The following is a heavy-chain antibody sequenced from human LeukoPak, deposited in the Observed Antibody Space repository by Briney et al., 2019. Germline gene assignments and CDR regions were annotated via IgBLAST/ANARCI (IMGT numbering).Heavy chain of an antibody. Sequence: ASVNVSCKASGYTFTSYYMHWVRQAPGQGVEWMGIINPSGGSTSYAQKFQGRVTMTRDMSTSTVYMEVSSLRSEDTAVYYCARAVFRSNDYWGQGTLVTVSS. CDR1: GYTFTSYY. CDR2: INPSGGST. CDR3: ARAVFRSNDY. D-gene: IGHD2/OR15-2a*01. J-gene: IGHJ4*02. V-gene: IGHV1-46*01.